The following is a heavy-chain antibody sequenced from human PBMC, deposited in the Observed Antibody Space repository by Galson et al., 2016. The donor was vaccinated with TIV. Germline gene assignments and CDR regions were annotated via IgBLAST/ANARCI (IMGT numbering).Heavy chain of an antibody. J-gene: IGHJ5*02. D-gene: IGHD3-10*01. CDR2: INPNSGGT. Sequence: SVKVSCKASGYTFADYYIHWPRQAPGQGLEWMGWINPNSGGTYYSERFQGRATTTTDTSVNTAFMELSSLRSDDTAVFYCARNFKRELASYWFDPWGQGTSVTLSS. CDR3: ARNFKRELASYWFDP. CDR1: GYTFADYY. V-gene: IGHV1-2*02.